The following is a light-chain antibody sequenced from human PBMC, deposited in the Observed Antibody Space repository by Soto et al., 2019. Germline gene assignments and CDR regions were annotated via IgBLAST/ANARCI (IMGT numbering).Light chain of an antibody. CDR1: QSESRN. CDR2: AAS. Sequence: EIVMTQSPGTLSVSLGERVTLSCRASQSESRNLAWYQQRPGQVPRLLFYAASTRATDVPGTFSGSGSGTEFTLTISSLQSEDFAVYYCQQFEKWPFTFGQGTKLEIK. V-gene: IGKV3-15*01. J-gene: IGKJ2*01. CDR3: QQFEKWPFT.